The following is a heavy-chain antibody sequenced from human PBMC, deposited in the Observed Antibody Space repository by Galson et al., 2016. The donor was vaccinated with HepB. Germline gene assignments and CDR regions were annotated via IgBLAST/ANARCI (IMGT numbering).Heavy chain of an antibody. D-gene: IGHD3-22*01. CDR3: ARQAYYYDTRGYYHRHPDY. Sequence: LSLTCTVSGGSISSGDYYWSWIRQHPGKGLEWIGYIYYSASTYYNPSLKSRVTISVDTSKNQFSLNLSSVTAADTAVYYCARQAYYYDTRGYYHRHPDYWGQGTLVTVSS. V-gene: IGHV4-30-4*08. J-gene: IGHJ4*02. CDR2: IYYSAST. CDR1: GGSISSGDYY.